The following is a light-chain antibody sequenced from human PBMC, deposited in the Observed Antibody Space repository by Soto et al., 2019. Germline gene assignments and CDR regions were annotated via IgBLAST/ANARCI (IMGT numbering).Light chain of an antibody. Sequence: EIVLTQSPGTLSLSPGERATLSCRVSQSISSSYLAWYHQKPGQAPRLLIYGASSRATGIPDRFSGSGSGTDFTLTISRLEPEDFVVYYCHQYDGSPPYTFGQGTKLEIK. J-gene: IGKJ2*01. CDR1: QSISSSY. V-gene: IGKV3-20*01. CDR2: GAS. CDR3: HQYDGSPPYT.